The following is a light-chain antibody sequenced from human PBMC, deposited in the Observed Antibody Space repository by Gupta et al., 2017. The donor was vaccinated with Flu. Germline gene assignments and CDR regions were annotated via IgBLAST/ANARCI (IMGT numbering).Light chain of an antibody. V-gene: IGKV1-5*03. CDR3: QQYNSYPLT. CDR1: QSISNW. J-gene: IGKJ4*01. Sequence: DIQMTHSPSTLSASVGDRVTIVCRASQSISNWLAWYQQKPGQAPKYMMYRASSLVSGVPSRFSGSGSGTEFTLTISSLQPDDFATYYCQQYNSYPLTFGGGTKVEIK. CDR2: RAS.